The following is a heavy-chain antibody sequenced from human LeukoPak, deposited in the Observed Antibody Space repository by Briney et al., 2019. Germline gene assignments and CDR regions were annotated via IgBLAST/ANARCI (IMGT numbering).Heavy chain of an antibody. CDR2: INAGNGNT. Sequence: ASVKVSCKASGYTFTSYAMHWVRQAPGQRLEWMGWINAGNGNTKYSQKFQGRVTITRDTSASTAYMELSSLRSEDTAVYYCVRGPYSSGPTPFDYWGQGTLVTVSS. CDR3: VRGPYSSGPTPFDY. CDR1: GYTFTSYA. J-gene: IGHJ4*02. V-gene: IGHV1-3*01. D-gene: IGHD6-19*01.